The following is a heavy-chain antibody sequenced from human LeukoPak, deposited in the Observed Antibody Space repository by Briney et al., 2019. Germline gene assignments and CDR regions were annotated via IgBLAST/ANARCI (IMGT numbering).Heavy chain of an antibody. CDR1: GFTFSSYS. J-gene: IGHJ6*03. V-gene: IGHV3-21*01. CDR2: ISSSSSYI. CDR3: ARVAPIVYSNRAPYPDYYYYYYMDV. Sequence: PGGSLRLSCAASGFTFSSYSMNWVRQAPGKGLEWVSSISSSSSYIYYADSVKGRFTISRDNAKNSLYLQMNSLRAEDTAVYYCARVAPIVYSNRAPYPDYYYYYYMDVWGKGTTVTVSS. D-gene: IGHD2-21*01.